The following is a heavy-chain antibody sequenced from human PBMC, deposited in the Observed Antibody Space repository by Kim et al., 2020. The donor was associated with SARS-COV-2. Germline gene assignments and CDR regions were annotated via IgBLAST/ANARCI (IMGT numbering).Heavy chain of an antibody. CDR3: ARVGVVVTARYFDY. Sequence: GGSLRLSCAASGFTFSSYGMHWVRQAPGKGLEWVAVISYDGSNKYYADSVKGRFTISRDNSKNTLYLQMNSLRAEDTAVYYCARVGVVVTARYFDYWGQGTLVTVSS. V-gene: IGHV3-33*05. CDR1: GFTFSSYG. CDR2: ISYDGSNK. D-gene: IGHD2-21*02. J-gene: IGHJ4*02.